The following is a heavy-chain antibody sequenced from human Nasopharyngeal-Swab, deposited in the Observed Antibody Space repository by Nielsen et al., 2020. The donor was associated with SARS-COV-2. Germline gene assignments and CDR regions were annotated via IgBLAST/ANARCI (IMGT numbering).Heavy chain of an antibody. CDR1: GFNFNYYS. J-gene: IGHJ4*02. CDR3: ASAHRAYGDSGYYPLDY. D-gene: IGHD3-22*01. Sequence: GESLKISCAASGFNFNYYSMNWVRQAPGKGLKWVSYITSSSGIIYYADSVKGRFTISRDNAKNLLYLQMNSLRAEDTAVYYCASAHRAYGDSGYYPLDYWGKGTLVTVSS. V-gene: IGHV3-48*04. CDR2: ITSSSGII.